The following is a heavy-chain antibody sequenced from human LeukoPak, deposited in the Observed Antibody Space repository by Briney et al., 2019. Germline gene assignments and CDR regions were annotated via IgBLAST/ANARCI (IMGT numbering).Heavy chain of an antibody. CDR1: GFTFSSYS. V-gene: IGHV3-48*01. CDR3: ARDLSEKYCIDY. D-gene: IGHD2-8*02. J-gene: IGHJ4*02. Sequence: GGSLRLSCAASGFTFSSYSMNWVRQAPGKGLEWVSYISSSSSTIYYADSVKGRFTISRDNAKNTVSLQMNSLRAEDTAIYYCARDLSEKYCIDYWGQGTQVTVSS. CDR2: ISSSSSTI.